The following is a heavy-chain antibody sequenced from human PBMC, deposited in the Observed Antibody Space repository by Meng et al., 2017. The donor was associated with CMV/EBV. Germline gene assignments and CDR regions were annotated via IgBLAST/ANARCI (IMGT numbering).Heavy chain of an antibody. CDR2: ISYDGSNK. J-gene: IGHJ4*02. V-gene: IGHV3-30-3*01. Sequence: GESLKISCAASGFTFSSYAMHWVRQAPGKGLEWVAVISYDGSNKYYADSVKGRFTISRDNSKNTLYLQMNSLRAEDTAVYYCARGSHEVAAAGTDDYWGQGTLVIVSS. CDR1: GFTFSSYA. CDR3: ARGSHEVAAAGTDDY. D-gene: IGHD6-13*01.